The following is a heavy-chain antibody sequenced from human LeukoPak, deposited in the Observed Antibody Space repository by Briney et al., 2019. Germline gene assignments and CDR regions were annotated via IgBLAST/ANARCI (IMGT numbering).Heavy chain of an antibody. V-gene: IGHV3-30*18. CDR3: AKMRTPTAHSGDAFDI. Sequence: GGSLRLSCAASGFAFSSYGIHWVRQAPGKGLEWVAVISYDGSNKYYVDSVKGRFTISRDNSKNTLNLQMNSLRAEDTAVYYCAKMRTPTAHSGDAFDIWGQGTMVTVSS. CDR2: ISYDGSNK. J-gene: IGHJ3*02. D-gene: IGHD4-17*01. CDR1: GFAFSSYG.